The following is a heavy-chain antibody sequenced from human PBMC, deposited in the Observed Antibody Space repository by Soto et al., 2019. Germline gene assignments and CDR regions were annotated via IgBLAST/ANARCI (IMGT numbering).Heavy chain of an antibody. CDR2: ISSSSSYI. J-gene: IGHJ5*02. D-gene: IGHD6-13*01. CDR1: GFTFSSYS. CDR3: ARDSRPKIAAANWFDP. V-gene: IGHV3-21*01. Sequence: PGGSLKLSCAASGFTFSSYSMNWVGQAPGKGLEWVSSISSSSSYIYYADSVKGRFTISRDNAKNSLYLQMNSLRAEDTAVYYSARDSRPKIAAANWFDPWGQGTLVTVSS.